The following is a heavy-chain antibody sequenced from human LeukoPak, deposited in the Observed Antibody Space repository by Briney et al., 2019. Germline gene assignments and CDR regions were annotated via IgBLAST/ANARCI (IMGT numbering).Heavy chain of an antibody. J-gene: IGHJ4*02. CDR3: AQKGGADY. V-gene: IGHV3-48*02. D-gene: IGHD2-15*01. CDR1: GFTFSRFG. CDR2: ISSSSSSK. Sequence: PGGSLRLSCAASGFTFSRFGMNWVRQAPGKGLEWVSYISSSSSSKYYADSVKGRFTISRDNAKNSVYLQMNSLRDEDTAVYYCAQKGGADYWGQGTLVTVSS.